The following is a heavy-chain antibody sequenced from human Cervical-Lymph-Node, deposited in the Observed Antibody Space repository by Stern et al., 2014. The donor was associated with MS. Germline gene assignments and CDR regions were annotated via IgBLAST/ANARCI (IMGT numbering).Heavy chain of an antibody. Sequence: VQLVESGPGLVKPSETLSLTCTVSGVSISSSTYYWGWIRQPPGKGLEWLGGIYYSGSTDDNPSLKSRVTISADTSKNQFSLRLSSVTAADTAVYYCAGRDYDRVDYWGQGTLVTVSS. CDR2: IYYSGST. V-gene: IGHV4-39*01. CDR1: GVSISSSTYY. CDR3: AGRDYDRVDY. D-gene: IGHD3-22*01. J-gene: IGHJ4*02.